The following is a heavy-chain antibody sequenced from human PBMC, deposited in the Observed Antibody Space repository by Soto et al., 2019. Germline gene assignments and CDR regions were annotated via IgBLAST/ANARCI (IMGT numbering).Heavy chain of an antibody. D-gene: IGHD6-6*01. CDR1: GFTFSSYA. J-gene: IGHJ6*02. Sequence: EVQLLESGGGLVQPGGSLRLSCAASGFTFSSYAMSWVRQAPGKGLEWVSAISGSGGSTYYADSGKGRFTISRDHSKNTLYLQMDSLRAEDTAVYYCATAARPNYYYGMDVWGQGTTVTVSS. CDR2: ISGSGGST. V-gene: IGHV3-23*01. CDR3: ATAARPNYYYGMDV.